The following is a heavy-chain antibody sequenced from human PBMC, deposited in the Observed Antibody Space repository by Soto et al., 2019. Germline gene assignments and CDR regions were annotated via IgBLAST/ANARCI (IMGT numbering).Heavy chain of an antibody. CDR3: ARGVDIVVVVAATHDAFDI. CDR1: GFTFSSYA. CDR2: ISGSGGST. Sequence: GGSLRLSCAASGFTFSSYAMSWVRQAPGKGLEWVSAISGSGGSTYYADSVKGRFTISRDNSKNTLYLQMNSLRAEDTAVYYCARGVDIVVVVAATHDAFDIWGQGTMVTVSS. J-gene: IGHJ3*02. D-gene: IGHD2-15*01. V-gene: IGHV3-23*01.